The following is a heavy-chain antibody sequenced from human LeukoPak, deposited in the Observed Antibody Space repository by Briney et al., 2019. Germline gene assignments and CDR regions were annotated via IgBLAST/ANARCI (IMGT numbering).Heavy chain of an antibody. CDR3: ARESQGLVWESNWFDP. CDR1: GDSVSTNSAA. CDR2: TYYRSKWYN. V-gene: IGHV6-1*01. D-gene: IGHD6-19*01. J-gene: IGHJ5*02. Sequence: SQTLSLTCAISGDSVSTNSAAWNWIRQSPSRGLEWLGRTYYRSKWYNDYAVSVKSRITINPDTSKNQFSLQLNSVTPENTAVYYCARESQGLVWESNWFDPWGQGTLVTVSS.